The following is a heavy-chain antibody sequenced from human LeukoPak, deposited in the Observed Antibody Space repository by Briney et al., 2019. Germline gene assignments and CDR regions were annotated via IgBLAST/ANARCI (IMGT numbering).Heavy chain of an antibody. V-gene: IGHV5-51*01. CDR2: IYPGDSET. CDR3: ARRRSSTLIDY. D-gene: IGHD3-10*01. CDR1: GYRFTSYW. J-gene: IGHJ4*02. Sequence: GESLKISCKGSGYRFTSYWIGWVRQMPGKGLEWMGIIYPGDSETRYSPSFQGQVSISADKSISTAYLQWSSLKASDTAMYFCARRRSSTLIDYWGQGTLVTVSS.